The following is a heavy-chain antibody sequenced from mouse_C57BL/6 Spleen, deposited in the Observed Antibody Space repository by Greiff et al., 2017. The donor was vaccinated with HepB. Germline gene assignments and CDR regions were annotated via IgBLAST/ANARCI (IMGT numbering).Heavy chain of an antibody. V-gene: IGHV14-2*01. CDR2: IDPEDGET. CDR1: GFNIKDYY. Sequence: EVQLQQSGAELVKPGASVKLSCTASGFNIKDYYMHWVKQRTEQGLEWIGRIDPEDGETKYAPKFQGKATITADTSSNNAYLQLSSLTSEDTAVYYCARRHYYGSSYDYAMDYWGQGTSVTVSS. D-gene: IGHD1-1*01. CDR3: ARRHYYGSSYDYAMDY. J-gene: IGHJ4*01.